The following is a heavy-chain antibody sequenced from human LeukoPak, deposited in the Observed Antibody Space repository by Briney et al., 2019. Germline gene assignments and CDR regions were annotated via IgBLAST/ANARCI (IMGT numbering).Heavy chain of an antibody. CDR2: INPSGGST. D-gene: IGHD3-22*01. CDR3: ARDPDYYDSSGYFDY. J-gene: IGHJ4*02. CDR1: GYTFTSYY. V-gene: IGHV1-46*01. Sequence: ASVKVSCKASGYTFTSYYMHWVRQAPGQGLEWMGIINPSGGSTSYAQKFQGRVAMTRDTSTSTVYMELSSLRSEDTAVYYCARDPDYYDSSGYFDYWGQGTLVTVSS.